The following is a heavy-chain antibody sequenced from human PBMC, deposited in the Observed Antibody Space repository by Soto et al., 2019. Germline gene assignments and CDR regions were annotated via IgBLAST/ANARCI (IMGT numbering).Heavy chain of an antibody. CDR3: AKYADVWGSYRYFDY. D-gene: IGHD3-16*02. V-gene: IGHV3-23*01. Sequence: PGGSLRLSCAASGFTFSSYSMSWVRQAPGKGLEWVSGFRTGADDGTTYYADSVKGRFTISRDISKNTLFLQMNSLRAEDTAVYYCAKYADVWGSYRYFDYWGQGTLVTVSS. CDR1: GFTFSSYS. J-gene: IGHJ4*02. CDR2: FRTGADDGTT.